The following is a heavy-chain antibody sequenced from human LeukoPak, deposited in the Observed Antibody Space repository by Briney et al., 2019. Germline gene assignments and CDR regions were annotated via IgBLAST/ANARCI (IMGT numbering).Heavy chain of an antibody. J-gene: IGHJ3*02. D-gene: IGHD3-3*01. CDR2: IYPGDSDT. Sequence: GESLKISCKGSGYSFTSYWIGWVRQMPGKGLEWMGIIYPGDSDTRYSPSFQGQVTISADKSISTAYLQWSSLKASDTAMYYCARKVGRSPGRGYDPAPTKAFDIWGQGTMVTVSS. CDR1: GYSFTSYW. CDR3: ARKVGRSPGRGYDPAPTKAFDI. V-gene: IGHV5-51*01.